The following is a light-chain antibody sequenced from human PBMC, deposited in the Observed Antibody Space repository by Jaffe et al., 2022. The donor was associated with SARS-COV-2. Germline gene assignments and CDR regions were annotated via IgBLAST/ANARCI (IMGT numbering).Light chain of an antibody. J-gene: IGKJ2*01. V-gene: IGKV1-39*01. CDR1: QSISSY. CDR2: AAS. CDR3: QQSNSISYT. Sequence: DIQMTQSPSSLSASVGDRVTITCRASQSISSYLNWYQQKPGKAPKLLIYAASSLQSGVPSRFSGSGSGTDFTLTISSLQPEDFATYYCQQSNSISYTFGQGTKLEIK.